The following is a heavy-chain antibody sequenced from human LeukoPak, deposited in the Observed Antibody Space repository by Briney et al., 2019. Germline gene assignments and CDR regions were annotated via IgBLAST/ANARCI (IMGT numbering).Heavy chain of an antibody. D-gene: IGHD6-19*01. CDR1: GGSISSYY. V-gene: IGHV4-59*01. CDR2: IYYSGST. Sequence: SETLSLTCTVSGGSISSYYWSWIRQPPGKGLEWIGYIYYSGSTNYNPSLTSRVTISVDTSKNQFSLKLSSVTAADTAVYYCARCIAVAGAFDYWGQGTLVTVSS. J-gene: IGHJ4*02. CDR3: ARCIAVAGAFDY.